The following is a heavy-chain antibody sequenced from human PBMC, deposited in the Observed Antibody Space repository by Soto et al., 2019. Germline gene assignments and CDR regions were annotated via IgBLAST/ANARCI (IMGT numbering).Heavy chain of an antibody. CDR3: AREEPASRHHDY. CDR1: GGSFSDYY. D-gene: IGHD1-26*01. CDR2: VSHSGST. V-gene: IGHV4-34*02. Sequence: QVQLQQWGAGLLKPSETLSLTCAVYGGSFSDYYWSWIRQTPEKGLEWIGEVSHSGSTTYNPSLKIRFTIAIHTSKNQFSLTLNSVTAADTAMYFCAREEPASRHHDYWGQGNLVTVSS. J-gene: IGHJ4*02.